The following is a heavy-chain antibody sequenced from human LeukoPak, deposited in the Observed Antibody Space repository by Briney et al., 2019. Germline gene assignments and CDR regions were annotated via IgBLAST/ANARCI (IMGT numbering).Heavy chain of an antibody. V-gene: IGHV7-4-1*02. CDR3: ARALDSLGGLSLPDF. CDR2: IHPRTGNP. CDR1: GYSFTNYA. D-gene: IGHD3-16*01. J-gene: IGHJ4*02. Sequence: ASVKVSCEASGYSFTNYAMNWVRQAPGQGLEFMGWIHPRTGNPAYAQGFSGRFVFSLDTSVTTTYLQISDLKAEDTAVYFCARALDSLGGLSLPDFWGQGTLVTVSS.